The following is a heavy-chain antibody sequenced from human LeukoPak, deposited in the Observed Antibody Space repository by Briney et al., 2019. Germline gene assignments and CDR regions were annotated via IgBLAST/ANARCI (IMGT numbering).Heavy chain of an antibody. CDR1: GFTFSSYA. V-gene: IGHV3-23*01. J-gene: IGHJ4*02. D-gene: IGHD3-10*01. CDR2: ISGSGGST. CDR3: ARTPKPNYGSGSTAFLDY. Sequence: GGSLRLSCAAPGFTFSSYAMSWVRQAPGKGLEWVSAISGSGGSTYYADSVKGRFTISRDNSKNTLYLQMNSLRAEDTAVYNCARTPKPNYGSGSTAFLDYWGQGTLVTASS.